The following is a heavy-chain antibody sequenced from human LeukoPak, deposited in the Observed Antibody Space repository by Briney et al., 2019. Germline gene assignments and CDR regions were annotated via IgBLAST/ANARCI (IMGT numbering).Heavy chain of an antibody. D-gene: IGHD2-21*02. CDR1: VGSFSGYN. Sequence: SETLSLTCAVYVGSFSGYNWTWIRQPPGGGLEWIGEINHGGSANYSPSLKRRVTISVDTSKNQFSLNLTSVTAADTAIYYCARDGPPDCGGDCYSEAFDIWGQGTMVTVSS. CDR3: ARDGPPDCGGDCYSEAFDI. CDR2: INHGGSA. J-gene: IGHJ3*02. V-gene: IGHV4-34*01.